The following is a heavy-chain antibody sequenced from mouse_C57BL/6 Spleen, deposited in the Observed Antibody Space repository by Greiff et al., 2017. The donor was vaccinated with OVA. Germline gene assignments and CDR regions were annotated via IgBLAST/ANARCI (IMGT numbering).Heavy chain of an antibody. CDR1: GYTFTSYW. CDR2: IYPGSGST. J-gene: IGHJ4*01. Sequence: QVQLKQPGAELVKPGASVKMSCKASGYTFTSYWITWVKQRPGQGLEWIGDIYPGSGSTNYNEKFKSKATLTVDTSSSTAYMQLSSLTSEDSAVYYCARWDYYSNPFAMDYWGQGTSVTVSS. V-gene: IGHV1-55*01. CDR3: ARWDYYSNPFAMDY. D-gene: IGHD2-5*01.